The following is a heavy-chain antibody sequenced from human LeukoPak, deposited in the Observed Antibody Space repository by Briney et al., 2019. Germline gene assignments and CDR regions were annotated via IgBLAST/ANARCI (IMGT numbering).Heavy chain of an antibody. CDR2: INSDGTTT. Sequence: GGSLRLSCAASGFTFSSYWMHWVRQAPGKGLLWVSRINSDGTTTYYADSVKGRFTISRDNAKNTLYLQVNSLRAEDTAVYYCARGNYYGMDVWGQGTTVTVPS. J-gene: IGHJ6*02. V-gene: IGHV3-74*01. CDR1: GFTFSSYW. CDR3: ARGNYYGMDV.